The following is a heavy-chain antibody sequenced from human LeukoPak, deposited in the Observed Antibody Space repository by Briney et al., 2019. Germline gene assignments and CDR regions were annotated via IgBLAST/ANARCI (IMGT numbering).Heavy chain of an antibody. Sequence: SETLSLTCTVSGGSISSSSYYWGWIRQPPGKGLEWIGSIYYSGSTYYNPSLKSRVTISVDTSKNQFSLKLSPVTAADTAVYYCARLVRSGWYGDGWFDPWGQGTLVTVSS. CDR3: ARLVRSGWYGDGWFDP. D-gene: IGHD6-19*01. CDR2: IYYSGST. V-gene: IGHV4-39*01. CDR1: GGSISSSSYY. J-gene: IGHJ5*02.